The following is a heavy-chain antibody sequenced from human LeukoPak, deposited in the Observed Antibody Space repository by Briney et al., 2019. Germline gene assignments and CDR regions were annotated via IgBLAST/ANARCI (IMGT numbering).Heavy chain of an antibody. J-gene: IGHJ4*02. D-gene: IGHD4-23*01. CDR1: GYTFSDHY. V-gene: IGHV3-72*01. CDR3: TRWRSGTSD. CDR2: TRNKANNYAT. Sequence: GGSLRLSCAASGYTFSDHYIDRVRQAPGRGLEWVGHTRNKANNYATEYAASVKGRFTISRDDSRNSVYLQMNSLKTEDTAVYYCTRWRSGTSDWGQGTLVTVSS.